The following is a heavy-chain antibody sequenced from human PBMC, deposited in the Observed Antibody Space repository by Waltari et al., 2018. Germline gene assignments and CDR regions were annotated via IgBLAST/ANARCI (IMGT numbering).Heavy chain of an antibody. D-gene: IGHD3-10*01. CDR3: AREGFYGSGSLDY. Sequence: QVQLQESGPGLVKPSQTLSLTCTVSGGSISSGDYYWSWIRQPPGKGLEWIGYIYYSGSTDYNPSRKSRVTIAVDTSKNQFSLKLSSVTAADTAVYDCAREGFYGSGSLDYWGQGTLDTVSS. V-gene: IGHV4-30-4*08. CDR2: IYYSGST. J-gene: IGHJ4*02. CDR1: GGSISSGDYY.